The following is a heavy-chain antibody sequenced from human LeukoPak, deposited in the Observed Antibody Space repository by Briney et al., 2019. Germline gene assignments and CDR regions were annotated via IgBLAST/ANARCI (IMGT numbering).Heavy chain of an antibody. CDR2: INPDSGGT. J-gene: IGHJ5*02. CDR3: ARGSFCSSFTCYTWFDP. D-gene: IGHD2-2*01. Sequence: ASVRVSCKASGYTFTGYYLHWVRQAPGQGLEWMGRINPDSGGTDYAQNFRGRVTMTRDTSISTAYMELSRLRSGDTAVYFCARGSFCSSFTCYTWFDPWGQGTLVTVSS. V-gene: IGHV1-2*06. CDR1: GYTFTGYY.